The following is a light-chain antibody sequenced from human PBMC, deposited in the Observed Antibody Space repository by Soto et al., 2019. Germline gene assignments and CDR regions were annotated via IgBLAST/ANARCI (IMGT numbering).Light chain of an antibody. CDR2: GAS. J-gene: IGKJ1*01. CDR1: QSVSTSY. CDR3: QQYGKT. V-gene: IGKV3-20*01. Sequence: EMVLTQSPGTLSLSPGERATLSCRASQSVSTSYLAWYQQKPGQAPRLLIYGASSRATGIPDRFSGGGSGTDFTLTIRRLEPEDFAMYYCQQYGKTFGQGTKVEI.